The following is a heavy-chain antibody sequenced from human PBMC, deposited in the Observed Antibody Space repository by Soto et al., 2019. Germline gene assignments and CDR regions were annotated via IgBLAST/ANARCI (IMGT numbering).Heavy chain of an antibody. V-gene: IGHV1-18*01. D-gene: IGHD3-10*01. Sequence: ASVKVSCKASGYTFTSYGISWVRQAPGQGLEWMGWISAYNGNTNYAQKLQGRVTMTTDTSTSTAYMELRSLRSDDAAVYYCATPITMVRGVIITWNYFDYWDQG. J-gene: IGHJ4*02. CDR1: GYTFTSYG. CDR3: ATPITMVRGVIITWNYFDY. CDR2: ISAYNGNT.